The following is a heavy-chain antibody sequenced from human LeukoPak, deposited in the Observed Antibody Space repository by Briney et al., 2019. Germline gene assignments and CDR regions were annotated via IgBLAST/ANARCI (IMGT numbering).Heavy chain of an antibody. V-gene: IGHV4-38-2*01. D-gene: IGHD2-2*01. CDR2: IYHSGST. Sequence: SETLSLTCAVSGYSISTGYYWGWIRQPPGKGLEWIGTIYHSGSTYYNPSLKSRVTISVDTSKNQFSLKLSSVTAADTALYYCARSKCGSTSCYGGNSFDPWGQGTLVTVSS. CDR3: ARSKCGSTSCYGGNSFDP. J-gene: IGHJ5*02. CDR1: GYSISTGYY.